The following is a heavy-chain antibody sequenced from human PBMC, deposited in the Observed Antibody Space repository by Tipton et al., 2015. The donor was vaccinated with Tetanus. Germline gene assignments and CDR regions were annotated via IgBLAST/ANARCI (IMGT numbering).Heavy chain of an antibody. D-gene: IGHD5-18*01. J-gene: IGHJ4*02. CDR2: VFHSGTT. CDR1: GVSISSNSYC. V-gene: IGHV4-39*01. CDR3: ARLGSGYSYGYYFDY. Sequence: GLVKPSATLSLTCTVSGVSISSNSYCWGWIRQPPGKGLEWIGTVFHSGTTYYNPSLKSRVTISVDTSKNQFSLKLSSVTAADTAVYYCARLGSGYSYGYYFDYWGQGTLVTVSS.